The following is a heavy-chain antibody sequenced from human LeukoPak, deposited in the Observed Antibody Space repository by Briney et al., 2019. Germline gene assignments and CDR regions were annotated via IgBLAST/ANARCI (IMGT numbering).Heavy chain of an antibody. Sequence: GESLKISCKDSGYTFTNYWIGWVRQMPGKGLEWMGIIYPGDSDIRYSPSFQGQVTISADKSVSTAYLQWRSLKASDTAMYYCARSAYDSSGYYYYFDYWGQGTLVTVSS. V-gene: IGHV5-51*01. CDR1: GYTFTNYW. CDR3: ARSAYDSSGYYYYFDY. J-gene: IGHJ4*02. D-gene: IGHD3-22*01. CDR2: IYPGDSDI.